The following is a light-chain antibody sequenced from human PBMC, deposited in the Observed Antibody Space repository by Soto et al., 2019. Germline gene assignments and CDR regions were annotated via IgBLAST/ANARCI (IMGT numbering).Light chain of an antibody. CDR3: QQSSNTPYT. Sequence: DIQLTQSPSSLSASVGDRVSISCRASQIISRYLNWYQWRPGKAPTLLIYTTSSVQSGVPSRFSGSGSGTDFTLTISSLQTEDFATYYCQQSSNTPYTFGRGTKLEI. J-gene: IGKJ2*01. CDR1: QIISRY. CDR2: TTS. V-gene: IGKV1-39*01.